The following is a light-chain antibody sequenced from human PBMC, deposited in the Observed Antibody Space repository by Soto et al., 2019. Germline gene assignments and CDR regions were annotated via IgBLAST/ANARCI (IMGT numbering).Light chain of an antibody. Sequence: QSALTQPASVSGSPGQSITISCTGTSSDVGSYNLVSWYQQHTGKAPKLMIYEGSKRPSGVSNRFSGSKSGNTASLTISGLQAEDEADYYSCSYAGSSTFEVFGGGTKLTVL. V-gene: IGLV2-23*03. CDR3: CSYAGSSTFEV. CDR2: EGS. J-gene: IGLJ3*02. CDR1: SSDVGSYNL.